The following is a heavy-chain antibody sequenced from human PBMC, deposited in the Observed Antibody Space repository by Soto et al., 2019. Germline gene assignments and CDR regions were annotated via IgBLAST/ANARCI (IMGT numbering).Heavy chain of an antibody. CDR3: ARAYSDAFDI. J-gene: IGHJ3*02. Sequence: PGGSLRLSCAASGFTFRDYYMTWIRQAPGKGLEWAAYISSSGSGIYYPDSVKGRFTISRDNAKNSLYLQMSSLRAEDTAVYSCARAYSDAFDIWGQGTMVTVSS. CDR2: ISSSGSGI. D-gene: IGHD2-15*01. V-gene: IGHV3-11*01. CDR1: GFTFRDYY.